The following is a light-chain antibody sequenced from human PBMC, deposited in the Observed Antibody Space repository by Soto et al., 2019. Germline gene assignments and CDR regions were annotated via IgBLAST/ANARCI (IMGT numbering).Light chain of an antibody. CDR1: QGISNY. J-gene: IGKJ4*01. CDR2: AAS. CDR3: QKYNSAPALT. Sequence: DIQMTQSPSSLSASVGDRVTITCRASQGISNYLAWYQQKPGKVPKLLIYAASTLQSGVPSRFSGSGSGTDFTLTIASLQPEDVATYYCQKYNSAPALTFGGGTKVEIK. V-gene: IGKV1-27*01.